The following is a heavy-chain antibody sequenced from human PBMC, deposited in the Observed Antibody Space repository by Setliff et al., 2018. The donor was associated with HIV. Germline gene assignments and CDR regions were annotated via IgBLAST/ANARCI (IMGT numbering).Heavy chain of an antibody. V-gene: IGHV1-69*06. CDR1: GGTFSDYA. J-gene: IGHJ3*01. D-gene: IGHD2-15*01. CDR2: IIPVFGTS. CDR3: ARDFHVLGYCSADSCPYDASDV. Sequence: SVKVSCKASGGTFSDYAISWVRQAPGQGLEWMGRIIPVFGTSNFAQKFQGRVTLTADKSTRTAYMELSSLRSDDTAIYYCARDFHVLGYCSADSCPYDASDVWGQGTMVTVSS.